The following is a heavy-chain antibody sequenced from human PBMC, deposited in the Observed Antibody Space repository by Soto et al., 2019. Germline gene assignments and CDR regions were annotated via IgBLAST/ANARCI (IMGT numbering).Heavy chain of an antibody. CDR1: RGSINSGGYY. V-gene: IGHV4-31*03. Sequence: PSETLSLTCTVSRGSINSGGYYWHWIRQHPGKGLEWIGYVFHSGSTYYNPSFRSRVTTSMDTSKNQFSLNLSSVTAADTAIYYCARGGGEDNYFGPWGQGTLVTV. D-gene: IGHD3-16*01. CDR3: ARGGGEDNYFGP. J-gene: IGHJ5*02. CDR2: VFHSGST.